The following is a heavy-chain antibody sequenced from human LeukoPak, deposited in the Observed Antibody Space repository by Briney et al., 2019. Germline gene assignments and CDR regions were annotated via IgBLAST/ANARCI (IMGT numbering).Heavy chain of an antibody. CDR3: ARGAVLGYCSSTSCQAWFDP. CDR2: MNPNSGNT. CDR1: GYTFTSYD. V-gene: IGHV1-8*03. J-gene: IGHJ5*02. D-gene: IGHD2-2*01. Sequence: GASVKVSCKASGYTFTSYDINWVRQATGQGLEWMGWMNPNSGNTGYAQKFQGRVTITRNTSISTAYMELSSLRSEDTAVYYCARGAVLGYCSSTSCQAWFDPWGQGTLVAVSS.